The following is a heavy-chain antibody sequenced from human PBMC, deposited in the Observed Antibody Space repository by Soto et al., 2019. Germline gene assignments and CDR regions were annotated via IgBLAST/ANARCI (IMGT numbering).Heavy chain of an antibody. V-gene: IGHV4-59*01. CDR2: VYSTEIT. CDR1: VDSSSSYL. Sequence: SETLSLACTVSVDSSSSYLWSWIRQPPGKGLEWIGYVYSTEITNYNPSLKSRVAMSIDTSKNQFSLKVRSVTAADTAVYYCARGSEAWFDPWGHGTLVTVSS. CDR3: ARGSEAWFDP. J-gene: IGHJ5*02.